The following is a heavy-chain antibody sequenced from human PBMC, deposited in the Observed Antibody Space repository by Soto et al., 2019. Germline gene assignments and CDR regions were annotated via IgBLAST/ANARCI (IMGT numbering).Heavy chain of an antibody. V-gene: IGHV3-72*01. CDR2: TRNRANSYTT. CDR1: GFTFSDHY. D-gene: IGHD3-22*01. Sequence: GGSLRLSCAASGFTFSDHYMDWVRQGPGKGLEWVGRTRNRANSYTTDYAASVKGRFTISRDDSKNSLYLQMNSLKTEDTAVYYCARGYFDGSGYYHDYWGQGTLVTVSS. J-gene: IGHJ4*02. CDR3: ARGYFDGSGYYHDY.